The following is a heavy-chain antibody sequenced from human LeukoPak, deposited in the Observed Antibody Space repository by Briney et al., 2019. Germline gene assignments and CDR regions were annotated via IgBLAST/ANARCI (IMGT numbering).Heavy chain of an antibody. V-gene: IGHV3-23*01. CDR3: AKVSPLYDRPYYFDY. D-gene: IGHD3-22*01. CDR1: GFTFSSYA. CDR2: ISGSGGST. J-gene: IGHJ4*02. Sequence: GGSLRLSCAASGFTFSSYAMSWVRQAPGKGLEWVSAISGSGGSTYYADSVKGRFTISRDKSKNTLYLQMNSLRAEDTAVYYCAKVSPLYDRPYYFDYWGQGTLVTVSS.